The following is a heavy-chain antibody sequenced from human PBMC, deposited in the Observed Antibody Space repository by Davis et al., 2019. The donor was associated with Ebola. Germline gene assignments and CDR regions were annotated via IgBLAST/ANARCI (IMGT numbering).Heavy chain of an antibody. Sequence: GGSLRLSCAASGFTFSSYGMHWVRPAPGKGLEWVAVISYDGSNKYYADSVKGRFTISRDNSKNTLYLQMNSLRAEDTGVYYCARATGLDYWGQGTLVTVSS. J-gene: IGHJ4*02. D-gene: IGHD7-27*01. V-gene: IGHV3-30*03. CDR1: GFTFSSYG. CDR3: ARATGLDY. CDR2: ISYDGSNK.